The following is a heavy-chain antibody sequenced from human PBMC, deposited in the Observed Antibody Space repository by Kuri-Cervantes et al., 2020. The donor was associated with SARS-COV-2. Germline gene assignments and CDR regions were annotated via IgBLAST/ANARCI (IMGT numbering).Heavy chain of an antibody. V-gene: IGHV3-21*01. J-gene: IGHJ3*02. CDR1: GFTFSSYS. CDR3: ARAGVAGTYVGNDAFDI. D-gene: IGHD6-19*01. CDR2: ISSSSSYI. Sequence: LSLTCAASGFTFSSYSMNWVRQAPGKGLEWVSSISSSSSYIYYADSVKGRFTISRDNAKNSLYLQMNSLRAEDTAVYYCARAGVAGTYVGNDAFDIWGQGTMVTVSS.